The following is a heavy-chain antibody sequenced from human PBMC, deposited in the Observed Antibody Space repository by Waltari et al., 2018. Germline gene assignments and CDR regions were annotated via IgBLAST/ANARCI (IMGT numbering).Heavy chain of an antibody. Sequence: VAVISYDGSNKYYADSVKGRFTISRDNSKNTLYLQMNSLRAEDTAVYYCARDALGYCSGGSCYFSYFDYWGQGTLVTVSS. J-gene: IGHJ4*02. CDR2: ISYDGSNK. V-gene: IGHV3-30*01. D-gene: IGHD2-15*01. CDR3: ARDALGYCSGGSCYFSYFDY.